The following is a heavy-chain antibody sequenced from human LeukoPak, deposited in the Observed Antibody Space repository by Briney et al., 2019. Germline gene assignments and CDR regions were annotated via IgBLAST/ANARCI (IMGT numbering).Heavy chain of an antibody. Sequence: GRSLRLSCAASGFTFDDYAMHWVRQAPGKGLEWVSGISWNSGSIGYADSVKGRFTISRDNAKNSLYLQMNSLRAEDTALYYCAKDTDYSSSWYGLDYWGQGTLVTVSS. V-gene: IGHV3-9*01. CDR2: ISWNSGSI. CDR1: GFTFDDYA. CDR3: AKDTDYSSSWYGLDY. J-gene: IGHJ4*02. D-gene: IGHD6-13*01.